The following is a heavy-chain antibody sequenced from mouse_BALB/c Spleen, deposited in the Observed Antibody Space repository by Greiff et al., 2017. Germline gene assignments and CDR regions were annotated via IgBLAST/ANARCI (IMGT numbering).Heavy chain of an antibody. D-gene: IGHD1-1*01. V-gene: IGHV7-3*02. CDR1: GFTFTDYY. CDR3: ARDNYGSSYGFAY. J-gene: IGHJ3*01. CDR2: IRNKANGYTT. Sequence: EVKVEESGGGLVQPGGSLRLSCATSGFTFTDYYMSWVRQPPGKALEWLGFIRNKANGYTTEYSASVKGRFTISRDNSQSILYLQMNTLRAEDSATYYCARDNYGSSYGFAYWGQGTLVTVSA.